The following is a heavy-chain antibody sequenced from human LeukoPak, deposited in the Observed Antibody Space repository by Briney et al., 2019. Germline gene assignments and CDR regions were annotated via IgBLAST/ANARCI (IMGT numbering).Heavy chain of an antibody. CDR1: GFNFSTNN. Sequence: KAGGSLRLSCAASGFNFSTNNMNWVRQAPGKGLEWVSSISTGGSYIYYADSVKGRFTMSRDNAKNSLYLQMNSLTVEDTAVYYCARALPVRDALVRGVMDWFDPWGQGTLVTVSS. V-gene: IGHV3-21*01. D-gene: IGHD3-10*01. CDR2: ISTGGSYI. J-gene: IGHJ5*02. CDR3: ARALPVRDALVRGVMDWFDP.